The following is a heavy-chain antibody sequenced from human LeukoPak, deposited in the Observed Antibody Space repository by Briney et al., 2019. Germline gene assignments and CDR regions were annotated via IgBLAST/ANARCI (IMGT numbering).Heavy chain of an antibody. J-gene: IGHJ4*02. CDR1: GYTFTHQW. Sequence: GESLKISCKASGYTFTHQWSGWVRQMSGSGLEWMGIIYPRDSDTIYSPSFQGHVTISADTSINTAYLEWSSLEASDTAIYYCARHSDVIGAIWGQGTLVTVSS. CDR3: ARHSDVIGAI. V-gene: IGHV5-51*01. CDR2: IYPRDSDT. D-gene: IGHD3-10*01.